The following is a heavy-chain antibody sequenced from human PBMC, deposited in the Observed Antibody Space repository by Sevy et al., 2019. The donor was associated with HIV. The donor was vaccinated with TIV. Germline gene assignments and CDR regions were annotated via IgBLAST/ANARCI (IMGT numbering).Heavy chain of an antibody. D-gene: IGHD6-6*01. Sequence: SETLSLTCTVSGGSVSSGSYYWSWIRQPPGKGLEWIGYIYYSGSTNYNPSLKSPVTISVDTSKNQFSLKLSSVTAADTAVYYCARERAARPAIDYWGQGTLVTVSS. CDR2: IYYSGST. CDR1: GGSVSSGSYY. J-gene: IGHJ4*02. V-gene: IGHV4-61*01. CDR3: ARERAARPAIDY.